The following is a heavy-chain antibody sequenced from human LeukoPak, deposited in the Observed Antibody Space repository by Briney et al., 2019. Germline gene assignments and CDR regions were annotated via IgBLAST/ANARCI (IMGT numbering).Heavy chain of an antibody. J-gene: IGHJ5*02. CDR3: ARSYGSGSYYNENWFDP. D-gene: IGHD3-10*01. CDR1: GGSFSGYY. V-gene: IGHV4-34*01. CDR2: INHSGST. Sequence: SETLSLTCAVYGGSFSGYYRSWIRQPPGKGLEWIGEINHSGSTNYNPSLKSRVTISVDTSKNQFSLKLSSVTAADTAVYYCARSYGSGSYYNENWFDPWGQGTLVTVSS.